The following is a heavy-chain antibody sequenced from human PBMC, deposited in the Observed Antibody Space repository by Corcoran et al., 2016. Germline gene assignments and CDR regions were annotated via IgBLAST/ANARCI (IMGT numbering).Heavy chain of an antibody. D-gene: IGHD3-10*01. V-gene: IGHV6-1*01. Sequence: QVQLQQSGPGLVKPSQTLSLTCAISGDSVSSNSAAWNWIRQSPSRGLEWLGRTYYRSKWYNDYAVSVKSRITINPDTSKNQFSLQLNSVTPEGTAVYYCARVRKMATIHAGSFDYWGQGTLVTVSS. CDR1: GDSVSSNSAA. J-gene: IGHJ4*02. CDR2: TYYRSKWYN. CDR3: ARVRKMATIHAGSFDY.